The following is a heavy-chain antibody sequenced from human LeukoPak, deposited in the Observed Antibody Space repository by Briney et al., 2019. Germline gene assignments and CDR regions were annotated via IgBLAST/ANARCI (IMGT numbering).Heavy chain of an antibody. CDR2: ITSAGNFI. CDR1: GFTFSTYT. CDR3: ARDLWDH. Sequence: GGSHRLSCAASGFTFSTYTMIWVRQAPGKGLEWVSSITSAGNFIYYADSLRGRFTVSRDNAKNSLYLQMNRLRAEDTAMYYCARDLWDHWGQGTLVTVSS. V-gene: IGHV3-21*01. J-gene: IGHJ4*02.